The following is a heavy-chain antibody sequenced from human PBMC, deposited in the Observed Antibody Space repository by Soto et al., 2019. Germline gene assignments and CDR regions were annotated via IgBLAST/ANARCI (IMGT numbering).Heavy chain of an antibody. V-gene: IGHV4-39*01. CDR3: ARGQRGGYGSGIDY. Sequence: SETLSLTCTVSGGSISSSSYYWGWIRQPPGKGLEWIGSIYYSGSTYYNPSLKSRVTISVDTSKNQFSLKLSSVTAADTAVYYCARGQRGGYGSGIDYWGQGTLVTVSS. CDR1: GGSISSSSYY. J-gene: IGHJ4*02. CDR2: IYYSGST. D-gene: IGHD3-10*01.